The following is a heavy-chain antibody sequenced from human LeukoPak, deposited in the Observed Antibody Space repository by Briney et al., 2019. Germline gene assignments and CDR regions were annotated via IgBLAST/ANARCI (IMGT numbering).Heavy chain of an antibody. CDR3: ARRLAY. CDR2: IDGTRTNI. CDR1: GFTFSSYG. Sequence: GGSLRLSCEASGFTFSSYGMNWFRQAPGKGLEWVSYIDGTRTNIHYAESVRGRFTISRDNANNTLFLQMNSLRAEDTAVYYCARRLAYWGQGTLVTVSS. V-gene: IGHV3-48*01. J-gene: IGHJ4*02.